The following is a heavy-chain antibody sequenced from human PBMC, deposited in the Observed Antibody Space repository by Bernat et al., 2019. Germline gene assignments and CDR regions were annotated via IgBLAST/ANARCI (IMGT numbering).Heavy chain of an antibody. CDR2: ISSSSSYT. CDR3: AGDYYGSANEGGNYGMDV. V-gene: IGHV3-11*05. CDR1: GFTFSDYY. D-gene: IGHD3-10*01. J-gene: IGHJ6*02. Sequence: QVQLVESGGGLVKPGGSLRLSCAASGFTFSDYYMSWIRQAPGKGLEWVSYISSSSSYTNYADSVKGRFTISRDNAKNSLYLQMNSLRAEDTAVYYCAGDYYGSANEGGNYGMDVWGQGTTVTVSS.